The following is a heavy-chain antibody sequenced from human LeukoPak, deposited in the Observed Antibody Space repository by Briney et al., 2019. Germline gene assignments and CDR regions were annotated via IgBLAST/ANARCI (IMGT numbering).Heavy chain of an antibody. D-gene: IGHD3-10*01. V-gene: IGHV3-7*01. CDR2: IKQDGSEK. J-gene: IGHJ4*02. Sequence: GGSLRLSCAASGFTFSSYWMSWVRQAPGKGLEWVANIKQDGSEKYYVDSVKGRFTISRDNAKNSLYLQMNSLRAEDTAVYYCARCSYGSGSYYKDWGQGTLVTVSS. CDR1: GFTFSSYW. CDR3: ARCSYGSGSYYKD.